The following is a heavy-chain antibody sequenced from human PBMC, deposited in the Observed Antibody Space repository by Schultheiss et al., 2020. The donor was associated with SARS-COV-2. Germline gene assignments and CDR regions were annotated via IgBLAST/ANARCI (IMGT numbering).Heavy chain of an antibody. CDR3: AREPRYCSSTSCYLWFDP. CDR1: GGSFRGYY. CDR2: INHSGST. Sequence: SQTLSLTCAVYGGSFRGYYWSWIRQPPGKGLELIGEINHSGSTNYNPSLESRVTISVDTSKNQFSLKLSSVTAADTAVYYCAREPRYCSSTSCYLWFDPWGQGTLVTVSS. V-gene: IGHV4-34*01. J-gene: IGHJ5*02. D-gene: IGHD2-2*01.